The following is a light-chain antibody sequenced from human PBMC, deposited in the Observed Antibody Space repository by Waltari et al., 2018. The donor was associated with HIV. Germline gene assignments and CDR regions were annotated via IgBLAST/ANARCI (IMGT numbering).Light chain of an antibody. CDR2: KDT. Sequence: SYELTQPPPVSVSPGQTSRITCRADALPKQYAYWYQQKPGQAPVLVIYKDTERPSGIPERFSGSSSGTTVTLTISGVQAEDEADYYCQSADNSGTYVFGTGTKVSVL. CDR3: QSADNSGTYV. CDR1: ALPKQY. J-gene: IGLJ1*01. V-gene: IGLV3-25*03.